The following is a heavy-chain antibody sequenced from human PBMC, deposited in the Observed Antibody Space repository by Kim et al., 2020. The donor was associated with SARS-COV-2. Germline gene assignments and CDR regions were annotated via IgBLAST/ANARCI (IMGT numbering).Heavy chain of an antibody. V-gene: IGHV1-69*13. CDR1: GGTFSSYA. D-gene: IGHD3-9*01. CDR2: IIPIFGTA. J-gene: IGHJ4*02. Sequence: SVKVSCKASGGTFSSYAISWVRQAPGQGLEWMGGIIPIFGTANYAQKFQGRVTITADESTSTAYMELSSLRSEDTAVYYCASAKDYDILTGYYKLDYWGQGTLVTVSS. CDR3: ASAKDYDILTGYYKLDY.